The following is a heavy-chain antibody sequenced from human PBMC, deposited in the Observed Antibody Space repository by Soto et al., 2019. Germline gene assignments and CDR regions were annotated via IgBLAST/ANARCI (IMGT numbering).Heavy chain of an antibody. CDR1: GFSLSTSGVG. CDR2: IYWDDDK. J-gene: IGHJ4*02. V-gene: IGHV2-5*02. D-gene: IGHD3-16*01. CDR3: ALRRRGSYFDY. Sequence: QITLKESGPTLVKPTQTLTLTCTFSGFSLSTSGVGVGWIRQPPGKALEWLALIYWDDDKRYSPSLKSRLTVTKDTPNNQVVLTLTNMDPVDTATYCCALRRRGSYFDYWGQGTLVTVSS.